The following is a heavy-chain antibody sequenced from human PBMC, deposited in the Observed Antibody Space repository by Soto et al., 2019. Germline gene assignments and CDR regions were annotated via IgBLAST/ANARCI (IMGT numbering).Heavy chain of an antibody. J-gene: IGHJ3*02. V-gene: IGHV3-9*01. Sequence: GGSLRLSCAASGFTFDDYAMHWVRQAPGKGLEWVSGISWNSGSIGYADSVKGRFTISRDNAKNSLYLQMNSLRAEDTALYYCAKDKREKWELIWVAFDIWGQGTMVTVSS. CDR2: ISWNSGSI. CDR3: AKDKREKWELIWVAFDI. CDR1: GFTFDDYA. D-gene: IGHD1-26*01.